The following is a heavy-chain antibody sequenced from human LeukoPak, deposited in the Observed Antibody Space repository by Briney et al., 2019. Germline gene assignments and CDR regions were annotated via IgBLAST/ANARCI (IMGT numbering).Heavy chain of an antibody. D-gene: IGHD1-26*01. V-gene: IGHV4-59*01. J-gene: IGHJ4*02. CDR1: GGSISSYY. CDR3: ARDLSGSYVFDY. CDR2: IYYSGST. Sequence: SETLSLTCTVSGGSISSYYWSWIRQPPGKGLEWIGCIYYSGSTNYNPSLKSRVTISVDTSKNQFSLKLSSVIAADTAVYYCARDLSGSYVFDYWGQGTLVTVSS.